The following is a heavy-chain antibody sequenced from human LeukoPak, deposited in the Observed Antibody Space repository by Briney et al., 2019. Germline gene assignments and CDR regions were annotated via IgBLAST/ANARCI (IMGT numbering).Heavy chain of an antibody. CDR1: GFTVSNSY. CDR2: IYSGGST. D-gene: IGHD6-19*01. CDR3: VRVATAVAGTEDS. Sequence: GSLRLSCAASGFTVSNSYMNWVRQAPGKGLEWVSIIYSGGSTYYADSVKGRFTISRDNSKNTLYLQMNSLRAEDTAVYYCVRVATAVAGTEDSWGQGTLVTVSS. J-gene: IGHJ4*02. V-gene: IGHV3-66*01.